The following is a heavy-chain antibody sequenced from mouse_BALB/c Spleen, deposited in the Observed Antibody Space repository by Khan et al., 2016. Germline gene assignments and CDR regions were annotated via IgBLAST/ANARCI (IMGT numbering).Heavy chain of an antibody. CDR2: ISYSGST. Sequence: EVQLQESGPGLVKPSQSLSLTCTVTGYSITSDYAWNWIRQFPGNKLEWMGYISYSGSTNYNTSLKSRVSITRDTSKNQAFLHLNSVTTEDTATYYCARSSGYRGFAYWGQGTLFTVSA. D-gene: IGHD2-2*01. V-gene: IGHV3-2*02. CDR3: ARSSGYRGFAY. J-gene: IGHJ3*01. CDR1: GYSITSDYA.